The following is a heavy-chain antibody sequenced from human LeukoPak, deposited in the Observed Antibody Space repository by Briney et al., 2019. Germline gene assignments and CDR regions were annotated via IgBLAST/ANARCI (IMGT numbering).Heavy chain of an antibody. CDR1: GGSISSYY. Sequence: PSETPSLTCTVSGGSISSYYWSWIRQPPGKGLEWIGYIYYSGSTNYNPSLKSRVTISVDTSKNQFSLKLSSVTAADTAVYYCARGGDCSSASCYGNDYYYYYYMDVWGQGTLVTVSS. CDR2: IYYSGST. V-gene: IGHV4-59*01. J-gene: IGHJ6*03. CDR3: ARGGDCSSASCYGNDYYYYYYMDV. D-gene: IGHD2-2*01.